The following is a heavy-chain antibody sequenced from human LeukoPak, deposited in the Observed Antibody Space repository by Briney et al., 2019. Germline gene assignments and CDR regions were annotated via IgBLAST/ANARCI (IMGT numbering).Heavy chain of an antibody. CDR2: IIPLFGAT. V-gene: IGHV1-69*13. CDR1: GGTFSNYG. CDR3: ARDRDDYGSGSFYYYYGMDV. Sequence: SVKVSCKASGGTFSNYGISWVRQAPGQGLEWLGGIIPLFGATNDAQKFQGRVTFTADESTSAAYMELSSLRSDDTAVYYCARDRDDYGSGSFYYYYGMDVWGQGTTVTVSS. D-gene: IGHD3-10*01. J-gene: IGHJ6*02.